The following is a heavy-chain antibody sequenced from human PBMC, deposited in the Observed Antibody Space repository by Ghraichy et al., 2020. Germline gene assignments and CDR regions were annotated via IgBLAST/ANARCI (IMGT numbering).Heavy chain of an antibody. Sequence: GGSLRLSCAASGFTFSSYSMNWVRQAPGKRLEWVSYISSSSSTIYYADSVKGRFTISRDNAKNSLYLQMNSLRAEDTAVYYCARRDRTVYYYGMDVWGQGTTVTVSS. CDR1: GFTFSSYS. CDR2: ISSSSSTI. J-gene: IGHJ6*02. CDR3: ARRDRTVYYYGMDV. V-gene: IGHV3-48*04. D-gene: IGHD4-11*01.